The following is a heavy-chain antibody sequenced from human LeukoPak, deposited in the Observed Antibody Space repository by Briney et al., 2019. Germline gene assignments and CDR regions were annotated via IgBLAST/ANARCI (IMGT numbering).Heavy chain of an antibody. Sequence: SETLSLTCAVYGGSFSGYYWSWIRQPPGKGLEWIGEINHSGSTNYNPSLKSRVTISVDTSKNQFSLKLSSVTAADTAVYYCARVQGPYFDWLFAYWGQGTLVTVSS. CDR1: GGSFSGYY. CDR3: ARVQGPYFDWLFAY. D-gene: IGHD3-9*01. J-gene: IGHJ4*02. CDR2: INHSGST. V-gene: IGHV4-34*01.